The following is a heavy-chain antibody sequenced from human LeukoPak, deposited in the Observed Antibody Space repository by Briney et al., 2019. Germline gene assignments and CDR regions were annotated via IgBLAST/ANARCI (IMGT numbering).Heavy chain of an antibody. Sequence: GASVKVSCKASGFTFTSSAMQWVRQARGQRLEWIGWIVVGSSNTNYAQKFQERVTITRDMSTSTAYMELSSLRSEDTAVYYCAAVDSSSSAYQLDYWGQGTLVTVSS. J-gene: IGHJ4*02. V-gene: IGHV1-58*02. CDR1: GFTFTSSA. D-gene: IGHD6-6*01. CDR2: IVVGSSNT. CDR3: AAVDSSSSAYQLDY.